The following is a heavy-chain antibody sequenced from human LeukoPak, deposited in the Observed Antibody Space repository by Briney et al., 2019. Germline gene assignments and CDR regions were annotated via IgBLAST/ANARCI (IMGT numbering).Heavy chain of an antibody. V-gene: IGHV5-10-1*01. CDR2: IDPSDSYT. Sequence: GESLKISCKGSGYSFTSYWISWVRQVPGKGLEWMGKIDPSDSYTSYSPSFQGHVTISADKSISTAYLQWSSLKASDTAIYYCARSFGGVIASDAFDIWGQGTMVTVSS. D-gene: IGHD3-16*02. CDR1: GYSFTSYW. J-gene: IGHJ3*02. CDR3: ARSFGGVIASDAFDI.